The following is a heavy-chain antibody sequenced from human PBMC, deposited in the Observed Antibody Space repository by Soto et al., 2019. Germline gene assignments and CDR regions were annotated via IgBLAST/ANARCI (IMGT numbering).Heavy chain of an antibody. V-gene: IGHV4-34*01. CDR1: GGSFSGYF. Sequence: QVQVQQWGAGRLRPSETLSLTCAVYGGSFSGYFWSWIRQPPGKGQEWIGEITHSGSTSYNPSLKSRVTISVDTSKNQFSLKLSSVTAADTAVYYCARGLAGWGQVTLFTVSS. D-gene: IGHD3-10*01. J-gene: IGHJ4*02. CDR2: ITHSGST. CDR3: ARGLAG.